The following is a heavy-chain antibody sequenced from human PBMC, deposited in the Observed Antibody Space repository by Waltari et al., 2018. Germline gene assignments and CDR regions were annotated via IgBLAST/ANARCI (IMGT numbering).Heavy chain of an antibody. Sequence: QFQLVESGGGVVQPGRSLRLSCAAPGFTFSNGNMHWVRQAPGQGLQWVAAISNDGSNKNYADSVKSRFTVSRDNSNNTLYLQINSLRADDTGIYFCVKYSGFDYFFDYWGQGTLVTVSS. V-gene: IGHV3-30*18. CDR1: GFTFSNGN. J-gene: IGHJ4*02. D-gene: IGHD5-12*01. CDR3: VKYSGFDYFFDY. CDR2: ISNDGSNK.